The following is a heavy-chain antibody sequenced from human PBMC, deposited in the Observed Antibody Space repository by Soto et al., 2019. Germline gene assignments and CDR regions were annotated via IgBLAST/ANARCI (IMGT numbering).Heavy chain of an antibody. V-gene: IGHV4-4*02. J-gene: IGHJ6*02. CDR1: GGSISSSNW. CDR2: IYHSGST. Sequence: QVQLQESGPGLVKPSGTLSLTCAVSGGSISSSNWWSWVRQPPGKGLEWIGEIYHSGSTNYNPSLTSRVTISVDKSKNQFCLKLSSVTAADTAVYYCARVSGSYYYGMDVWGQGTTVTVSS. CDR3: ARVSGSYYYGMDV. D-gene: IGHD1-26*01.